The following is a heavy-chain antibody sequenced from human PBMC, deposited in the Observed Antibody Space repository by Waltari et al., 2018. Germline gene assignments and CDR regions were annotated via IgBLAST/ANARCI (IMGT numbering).Heavy chain of an antibody. CDR2: ISSTGSYT. D-gene: IGHD7-27*01. Sequence: EVQLVESGGGLVKPGGSLRLSCAASGFTFSSYSMNWVRQAPGKGLEWVSSISSTGSYTHYADSVKGRFSISRDNAKNSLYLQMNSLRAEDTAVYYCARGGWGFYLDDWGQGTLVTVSS. V-gene: IGHV3-21*01. J-gene: IGHJ4*02. CDR1: GFTFSSYS. CDR3: ARGGWGFYLDD.